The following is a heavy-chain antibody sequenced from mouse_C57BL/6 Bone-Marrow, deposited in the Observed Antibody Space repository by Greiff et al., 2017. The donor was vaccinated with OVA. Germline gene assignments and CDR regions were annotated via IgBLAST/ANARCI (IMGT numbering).Heavy chain of an antibody. D-gene: IGHD3-3*01. CDR2: ISSGSSTI. Sequence: EVQRVESGGGLVKPGGSLKLSCAASGFTFSDYGMHWVRQAPEKGLEWVAYISSGSSTIYYADTVKGRFTISRDNAKNTLFLQMTSLRSEDTAMYYCARQRAGTLAWFAYWGQGTLVTVSA. V-gene: IGHV5-17*01. J-gene: IGHJ3*01. CDR1: GFTFSDYG. CDR3: ARQRAGTLAWFAY.